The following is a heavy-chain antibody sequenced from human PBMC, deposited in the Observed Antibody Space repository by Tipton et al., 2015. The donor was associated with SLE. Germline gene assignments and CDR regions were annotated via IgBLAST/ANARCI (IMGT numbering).Heavy chain of an antibody. CDR3: ARLEWEPRDYSSYYDMDV. CDR1: TGSISSSTYY. J-gene: IGHJ6*02. Sequence: TLSLTCSVSTGSISSSTYYWGWIRQPPGKGLEWIGSIYYSGSTYYKPSLKSRVTISVDTSKNQFSRKLSSVTAADTAVYYCARLEWEPRDYSSYYDMDVWGQGTSGTVSS. D-gene: IGHD1-26*01. CDR2: IYYSGST. V-gene: IGHV4-39*01.